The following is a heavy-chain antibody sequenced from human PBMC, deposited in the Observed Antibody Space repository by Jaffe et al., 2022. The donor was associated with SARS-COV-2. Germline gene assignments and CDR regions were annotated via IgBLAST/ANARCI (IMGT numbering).Heavy chain of an antibody. V-gene: IGHV4-39*01. J-gene: IGHJ4*02. D-gene: IGHD1-7*01. CDR2: IYYSGST. CDR3: ASRGELELSTDY. Sequence: QLQLQESGPGLVKPSETLSLTCTVSGGSISSSSYYWGWIRQPPGKGLEWIGSIYYSGSTYYNPSLKSRVTISVDTSKNQFSLKLSSVTAADTAVYYCASRGELELSTDYWGQGTLVTVSS. CDR1: GGSISSSSYY.